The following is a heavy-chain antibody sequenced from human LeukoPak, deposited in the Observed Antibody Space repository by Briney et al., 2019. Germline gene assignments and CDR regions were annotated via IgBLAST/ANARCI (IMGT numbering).Heavy chain of an antibody. CDR1: GFTFGDYA. J-gene: IGHJ5*02. CDR2: IRSKAYGGTT. Sequence: GGSLRLSCTASGFTFGDYAMSWFRQAPGKGLGWVGFIRSKAYGGTTEYAASVKGRFTISRDDSKSIAYLQMNSLKTEDTAVYYCTRDLPYKCSSTSCPPRWFDPWGQGTLVTVSS. V-gene: IGHV3-49*03. CDR3: TRDLPYKCSSTSCPPRWFDP. D-gene: IGHD2-2*01.